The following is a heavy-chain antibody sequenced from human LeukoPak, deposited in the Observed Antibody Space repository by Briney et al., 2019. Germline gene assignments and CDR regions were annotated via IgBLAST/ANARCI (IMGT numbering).Heavy chain of an antibody. D-gene: IGHD3-22*01. CDR1: GGSLSGYY. CDR2: IDHSGST. V-gene: IGHV4-34*01. CDR3: ARRSGRDSNSKFKY. J-gene: IGHJ4*02. Sequence: SETLSLTCAVYGGSLSGYYWSWIRQPPGKGLEWIGEIDHSGSTNNNPSLKSRVTISVDTSKNQFSLKLSSMTAADTAVYYCARRSGRDSNSKFKYWGQGTLVTVSS.